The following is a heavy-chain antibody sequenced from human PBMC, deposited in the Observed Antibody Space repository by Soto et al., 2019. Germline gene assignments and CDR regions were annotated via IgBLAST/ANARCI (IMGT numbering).Heavy chain of an antibody. D-gene: IGHD3-10*01. CDR3: ARGFGGAIWFYYYYGMDV. J-gene: IGHJ6*02. CDR1: GGSFSGYY. CDR2: SNHSGST. Sequence: PSETLSLTCAVYGGSFSGYYWSWIRQPPGKGLEWIGESNHSGSTNYNPSLKSRVTITVDTSKRQLSLKLSSVTAADTAVYYCARGFGGAIWFYYYYGMDVWGQGTTVTVSS. V-gene: IGHV4-34*01.